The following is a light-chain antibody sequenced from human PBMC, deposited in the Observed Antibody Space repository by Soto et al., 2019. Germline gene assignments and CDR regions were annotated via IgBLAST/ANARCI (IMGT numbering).Light chain of an antibody. CDR1: QGISNY. CDR3: QNQGNAPWT. CDR2: TAS. Sequence: DIQMTQSPSSLSASVGDRVTITCRASQGISNYLAWYQHKPGKVPKLLIYTASTLQSGVPSRFSGSGSGTDFTLTISTLQPEDVASYYCQNQGNAPWTFGQGTKVEIK. V-gene: IGKV1-27*01. J-gene: IGKJ1*01.